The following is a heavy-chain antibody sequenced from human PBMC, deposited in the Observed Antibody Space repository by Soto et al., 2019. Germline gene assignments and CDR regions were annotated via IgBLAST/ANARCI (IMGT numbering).Heavy chain of an antibody. Sequence: QVQLVQSGAEVKKPGASVKVSCKASGYTFTSYAMHWVRQAPGQRLEWMGWINAGNGNTKYSQKFQGRVTITRDTSASTAYMELSSLRSEDTAVYYCARDLLRYFAWSSYGMDVWGQGTTVTVSS. V-gene: IGHV1-3*01. J-gene: IGHJ6*02. CDR1: GYTFTSYA. CDR2: INAGNGNT. CDR3: ARDLLRYFAWSSYGMDV. D-gene: IGHD3-9*01.